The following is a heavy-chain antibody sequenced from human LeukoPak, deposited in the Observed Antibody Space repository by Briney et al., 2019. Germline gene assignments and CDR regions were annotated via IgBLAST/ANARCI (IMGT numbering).Heavy chain of an antibody. Sequence: GGTLRLSCASSGFTFSDCWMSWVRQAPGKGLEWVANIKQDGSEKYYVDSVKGRFTISRDNAKNSLYLQMNSLRTDDAAVYYCVRGRAYFDSSGCYSLDYWGQGTLATVSS. J-gene: IGHJ4*02. V-gene: IGHV3-7*04. CDR3: VRGRAYFDSSGCYSLDY. CDR1: GFTFSDCW. D-gene: IGHD3-22*01. CDR2: IKQDGSEK.